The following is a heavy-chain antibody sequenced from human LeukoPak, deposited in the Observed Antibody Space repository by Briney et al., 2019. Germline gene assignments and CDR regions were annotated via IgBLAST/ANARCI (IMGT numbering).Heavy chain of an antibody. V-gene: IGHV3-23*01. Sequence: GGSLRLSCAASGFTFSSYAMTWVRQAPGKGLEWVSAISASGGSTYYADSVKGRFTISRDNSKNTLYLQMNSLKTEDTAVYYCTSQQQLLTYFDSWGQGTLVTVSS. CDR1: GFTFSSYA. D-gene: IGHD6-13*01. CDR3: TSQQQLLTYFDS. J-gene: IGHJ4*02. CDR2: ISASGGST.